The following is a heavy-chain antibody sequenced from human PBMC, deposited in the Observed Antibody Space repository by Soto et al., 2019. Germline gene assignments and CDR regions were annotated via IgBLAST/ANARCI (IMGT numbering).Heavy chain of an antibody. J-gene: IGHJ4*02. CDR2: IYSGGST. CDR1: GFTVSSNY. Sequence: GGSLRLSCAASGFTVSSNYMSWVRQAPGKGLEWVSVIYSGGSTYYADSVKGRFTISRDNSKNTLYLQMNSLRAEDTAVYYCARGPSPESLDYWGQGTLVTVSS. V-gene: IGHV3-53*01. CDR3: ARGPSPESLDY.